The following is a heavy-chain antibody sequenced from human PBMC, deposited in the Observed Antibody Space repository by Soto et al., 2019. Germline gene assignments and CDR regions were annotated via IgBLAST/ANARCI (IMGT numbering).Heavy chain of an antibody. D-gene: IGHD2-15*01. CDR2: ISGSGGST. Sequence: EVQLLESGGGLVQPGGSLRLSCAASGFTFSRYAMSWVRQAPGKGLEWVSAISGSGGSTYYADSVKGRFTISRDNSKNTLYLQMNSLRAEDTAVYYCAKAGHSVVVVAATYFDYWGQGTLVTVSS. V-gene: IGHV3-23*01. CDR3: AKAGHSVVVVAATYFDY. J-gene: IGHJ4*02. CDR1: GFTFSRYA.